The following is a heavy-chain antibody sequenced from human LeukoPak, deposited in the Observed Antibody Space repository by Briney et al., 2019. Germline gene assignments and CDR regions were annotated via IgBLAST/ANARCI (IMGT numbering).Heavy chain of an antibody. CDR2: ISVYNGNT. V-gene: IGHV1-18*01. Sequence: ASVKVSCKASGYTFTSYGFSWVRQAPGQGLEWMGWISVYNGNTHYAQKLQGRVTLTTETSTSTAYMELRSLRSNDTAVYYCARDERHGDYVGDYWGQGTLVTVSS. D-gene: IGHD4-17*01. CDR1: GYTFTSYG. CDR3: ARDERHGDYVGDY. J-gene: IGHJ4*02.